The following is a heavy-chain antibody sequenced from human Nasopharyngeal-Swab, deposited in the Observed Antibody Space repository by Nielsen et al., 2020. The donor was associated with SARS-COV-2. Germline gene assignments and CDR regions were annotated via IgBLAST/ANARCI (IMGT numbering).Heavy chain of an antibody. CDR3: ARGLGIFGFPRGGMDV. J-gene: IGHJ6*02. Sequence: ASVKVSCKASGYTFTSYAMHWVRQAPGQRLEWMGWINAGNGNTKYSQKFQGRATITRDTSASTAYTELSSLRSEDTAVYYCARGLGIFGFPRGGMDVWGQGTTVTVSS. CDR1: GYTFTSYA. D-gene: IGHD3-3*01. CDR2: INAGNGNT. V-gene: IGHV1-3*01.